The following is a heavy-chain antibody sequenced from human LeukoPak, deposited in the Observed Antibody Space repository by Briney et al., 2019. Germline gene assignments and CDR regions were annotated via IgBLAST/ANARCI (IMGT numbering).Heavy chain of an antibody. V-gene: IGHV3-49*04. CDR3: TRAESRSYGSGSYYRKARYYMDV. Sequence: PGGSLRLSCAASGFTFSSYEMNWVRQAPGKGLEWVGFIRSKAYGGTTEYAASVKGRFTISRDDSKSIAYLQMNSLKTEDTAVYYCTRAESRSYGSGSYYRKARYYMDVWGKGTTVTISS. D-gene: IGHD3-10*01. CDR1: GFTFSSYE. CDR2: IRSKAYGGTT. J-gene: IGHJ6*03.